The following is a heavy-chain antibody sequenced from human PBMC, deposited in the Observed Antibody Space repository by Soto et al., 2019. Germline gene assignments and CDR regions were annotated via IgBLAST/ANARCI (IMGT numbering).Heavy chain of an antibody. V-gene: IGHV4-31*03. CDR2: IYYSGST. CDR1: GGSISSGGYY. CDR3: GRSLGIVVGSGDWWANYFDR. D-gene: IGHD6-19*01. Sequence: PSETLSLTCTVSGGSISSGGYYWSWIRQHPGKGLEWIGYIYYSGSTYYNPSLKSRVTISVDTSKNQFSLKLSSVTAADTAVYYCGRSLGIVVGSGDWWANYFDRWGQGTLVT. J-gene: IGHJ4*02.